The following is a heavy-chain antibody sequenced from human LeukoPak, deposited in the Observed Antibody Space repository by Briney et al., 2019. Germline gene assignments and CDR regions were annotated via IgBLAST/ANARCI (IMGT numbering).Heavy chain of an antibody. CDR1: RYTFTGYY. Sequence: ASVKVSCKASRYTFTGYYMHWVRQAPGQGLEWMGWINPNSGGTNYAQKFQGRVTMTRDTSISTAYMELSRLRSDDTAVYYCARVLRFLEAWFDPWGQGTLVTVSS. D-gene: IGHD3-3*01. CDR2: INPNSGGT. J-gene: IGHJ5*02. CDR3: ARVLRFLEAWFDP. V-gene: IGHV1-2*02.